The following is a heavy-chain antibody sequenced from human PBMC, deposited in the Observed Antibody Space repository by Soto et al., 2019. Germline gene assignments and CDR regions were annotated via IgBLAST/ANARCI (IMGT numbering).Heavy chain of an antibody. J-gene: IGHJ5*02. CDR3: ARALYDFWSGYYPLPNWFDP. D-gene: IGHD3-3*01. Sequence: SETLYLTCTVSGGSISSYYWSWIRQPPGKGLEWIGYIYYSGSTNYNPSLKSRVTISVDTSKNQFSLKLSSVTAADTAVYYCARALYDFWSGYYPLPNWFDPWGQGTLVTVSS. CDR2: IYYSGST. V-gene: IGHV4-59*01. CDR1: GGSISSYY.